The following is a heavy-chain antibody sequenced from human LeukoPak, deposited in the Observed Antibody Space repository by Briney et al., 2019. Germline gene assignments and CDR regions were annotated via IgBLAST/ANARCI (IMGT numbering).Heavy chain of an antibody. Sequence: GGSLRLSCAASGFTFSSYGMHWVRQAPGKGLEWVAFIRYDGSNKYYADSVKARFTISRDNSKNTLYLQMNSLRAEDTAVYYCAKGQPMVRGGPISNRWGQGTLVTVSP. V-gene: IGHV3-30*02. CDR2: IRYDGSNK. J-gene: IGHJ5*02. CDR1: GFTFSSYG. D-gene: IGHD3-10*01. CDR3: AKGQPMVRGGPISNR.